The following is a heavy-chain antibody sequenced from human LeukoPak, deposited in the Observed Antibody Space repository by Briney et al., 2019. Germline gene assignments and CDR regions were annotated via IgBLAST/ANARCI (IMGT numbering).Heavy chain of an antibody. V-gene: IGHV4-39*07. J-gene: IGHJ4*02. CDR3: AREVSIVGATPDY. D-gene: IGHD1-26*01. CDR1: GGSFSSYY. CDR2: IYYSGST. Sequence: SETLSLTCAVYGGSFSSYYWGWIRQPPGKGLEWIGSIYYSGSTYYNPSLKSRVTISVDTSKNQFSLKLSSVTAADTAVYYCAREVSIVGATPDYWGQGTLVTVSS.